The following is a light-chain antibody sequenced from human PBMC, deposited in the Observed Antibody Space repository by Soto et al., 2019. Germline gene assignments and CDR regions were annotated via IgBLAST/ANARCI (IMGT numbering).Light chain of an antibody. CDR3: SSYTSSSTLV. V-gene: IGLV2-14*01. CDR1: SGDIGAYNY. J-gene: IGLJ3*02. CDR2: EVT. Sequence: QSALTQPASVSGSPGQSITISCSGSSGDIGAYNYVSWYQHHPGKVPKVMIYEVTNRPSGVSNRFSGSKSGNTASLTISGLQAEDEADYYCSSYTSSSTLVFGGGTKVTVL.